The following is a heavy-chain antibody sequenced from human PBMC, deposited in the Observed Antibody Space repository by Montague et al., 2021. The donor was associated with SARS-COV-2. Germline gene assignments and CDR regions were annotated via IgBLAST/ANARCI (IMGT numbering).Heavy chain of an antibody. CDR3: AKAPDSYDSSGYVPTYFDP. J-gene: IGHJ4*02. CDR1: GFRFDDYG. D-gene: IGHD3-22*01. Sequence: SLRLSCAASGFRFDDYGMHWVRQAPGKGLEWVSGITWNGHSVEYADSVKGRFTISRDNAKNSLYLQMDSLRFEDTAFYYCAKAPDSYDSSGYVPTYFDPWGQGTLVTVSS. V-gene: IGHV3-9*01. CDR2: ITWNGHSV.